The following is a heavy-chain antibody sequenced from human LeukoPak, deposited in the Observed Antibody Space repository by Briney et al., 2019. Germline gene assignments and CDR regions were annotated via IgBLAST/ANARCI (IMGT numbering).Heavy chain of an antibody. J-gene: IGHJ4*02. CDR3: ATVLHYTSCYRD. CDR1: GYTLTELS. D-gene: IGHD2-2*01. Sequence: ASVTVSCKVSGYTLTELSMHWVRQAPGKGLEWMGGFDPEDGETIYAQKFQGRVTMTEDTSTDTAYMELSSLRSEDTAVYYCATVLHYTSCYRDWGQGTLVTVSS. V-gene: IGHV1-24*01. CDR2: FDPEDGET.